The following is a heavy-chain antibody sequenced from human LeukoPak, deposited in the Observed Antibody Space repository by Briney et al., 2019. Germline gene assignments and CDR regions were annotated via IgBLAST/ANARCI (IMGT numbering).Heavy chain of an antibody. J-gene: IGHJ3*02. D-gene: IGHD6-19*01. V-gene: IGHV3-23*01. CDR2: ISASGGST. CDR3: AKDLLAVRAFDI. Sequence: QPGGSLRLSCAASGFTFSSSAMSWVRQVPGKGLEWVSGISASGGSTSYADSVRGRFTISRDNSKNTLYLQMNSLRAEDTAVYYCAKDLLAVRAFDIWGQGTMVTVSS. CDR1: GFTFSSSA.